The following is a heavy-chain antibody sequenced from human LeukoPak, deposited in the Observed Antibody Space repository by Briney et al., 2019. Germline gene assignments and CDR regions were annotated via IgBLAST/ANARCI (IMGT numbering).Heavy chain of an antibody. J-gene: IGHJ4*02. CDR1: GFTFGDYA. CDR2: IRSKIYGGTP. CDR3: TRDQTPYY. V-gene: IGHV3-49*04. Sequence: SGESLRLSCTASGFTFGDYAMTWVRQAPGKGLEWVGFIRSKIYGGTPEYAASVKGRFTISRDDSKGIAYLQMNSLKTEDTTVYYCTRDQTPYYWGQGTLVTVSS.